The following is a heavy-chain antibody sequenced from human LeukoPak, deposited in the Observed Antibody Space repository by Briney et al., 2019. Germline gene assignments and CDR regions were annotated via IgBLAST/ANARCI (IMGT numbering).Heavy chain of an antibody. D-gene: IGHD4-11*01. CDR2: IYYNGNT. J-gene: IGHJ4*02. CDR1: GGSISSGGYY. Sequence: SQTLSLTCTVSGGSISSGGYYWSWIRQHPGKGLEWIGYIYYNGNTNYNPSLKSRLTISVDTSKNQLFLKLSSVTAADTAVYYCARATTTYYFDSWGQGILVTVSS. CDR3: ARATTTYYFDS. V-gene: IGHV4-31*03.